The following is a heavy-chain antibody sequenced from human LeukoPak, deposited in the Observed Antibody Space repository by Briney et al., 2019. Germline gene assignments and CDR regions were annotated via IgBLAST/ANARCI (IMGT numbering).Heavy chain of an antibody. Sequence: GGSLRLSCAASGFTFDDYAMPWVRQAPGKGLEWVSGISWNSGSIGYADSVKGRFTISRDNAKNSLYLQMNSLRAEDTALYYCAKDIGGSYYYGMDVWGQGTTVTVSS. D-gene: IGHD1-26*01. CDR3: AKDIGGSYYYGMDV. J-gene: IGHJ6*02. CDR1: GFTFDDYA. V-gene: IGHV3-9*01. CDR2: ISWNSGSI.